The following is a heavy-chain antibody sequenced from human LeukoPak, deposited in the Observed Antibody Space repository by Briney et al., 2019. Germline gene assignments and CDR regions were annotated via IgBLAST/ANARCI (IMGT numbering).Heavy chain of an antibody. J-gene: IGHJ4*02. CDR3: ANGERSSSWLVDFDY. CDR1: GFTFSSYA. V-gene: IGHV3-23*01. D-gene: IGHD6-13*01. CDR2: ISASGGST. Sequence: GGSLRLSCAASGFTFSSYAMSWVRHAPGTGLEWVSAISASGGSTYYADSVKGRFTISRDNSKNTLYLQMNSLRAEDTAVYYCANGERSSSWLVDFDYWGQGTLVTVSS.